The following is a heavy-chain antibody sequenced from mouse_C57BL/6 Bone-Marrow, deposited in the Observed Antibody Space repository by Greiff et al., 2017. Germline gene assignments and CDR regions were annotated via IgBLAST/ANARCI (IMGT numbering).Heavy chain of an antibody. Sequence: SGAELVRPGTSVKMSCKASGYTFTNYWIGWAKQRPGHGLEWIGDIYPGGGYTNYNEKFKGKATLTADKSSSTAYMQFSSLTSEDSAIYYCARSDDTLFDYWGQGTTLTVSS. V-gene: IGHV1-63*01. CDR3: ARSDDTLFDY. CDR1: GYTFTNYW. CDR2: IYPGGGYT. D-gene: IGHD2-3*01. J-gene: IGHJ2*01.